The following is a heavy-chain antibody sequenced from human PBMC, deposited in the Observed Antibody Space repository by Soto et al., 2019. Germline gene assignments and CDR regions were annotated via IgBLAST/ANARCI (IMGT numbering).Heavy chain of an antibody. CDR3: ARDVVVPAAITSGGYSYGSYFDY. V-gene: IGHV3-7*05. Sequence: GGSLRLSCAASGFTFSSYWMSWVRQAPGKGLEWVANIKQDGSEKYYVDSVKGRFTISRDNAKNSPYLQMNSLRAEDTAVYYCARDVVVPAAITSGGYSYGSYFDYWGQGTLVTVSS. CDR1: GFTFSSYW. CDR2: IKQDGSEK. D-gene: IGHD2-2*01. J-gene: IGHJ4*02.